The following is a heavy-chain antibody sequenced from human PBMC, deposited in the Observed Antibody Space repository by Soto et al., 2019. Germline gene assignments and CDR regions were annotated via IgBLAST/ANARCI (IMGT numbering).Heavy chain of an antibody. V-gene: IGHV4-31*03. CDR1: GGSISSSSYY. D-gene: IGHD3-22*01. CDR2: IYYSGST. Sequence: SETLSLTCTVSGGSISSSSYYWTWIRQHPGKGLEWMGHIYYSGSTYYNPSLKSRVTISVDTSKNQFSLKLSSVTAADTAVYYCAIPTMYYYDSSGTTGAFDIWGQGTMVTVSS. CDR3: AIPTMYYYDSSGTTGAFDI. J-gene: IGHJ3*02.